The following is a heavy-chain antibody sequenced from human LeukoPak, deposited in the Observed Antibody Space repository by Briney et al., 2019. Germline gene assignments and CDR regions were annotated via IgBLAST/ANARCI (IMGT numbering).Heavy chain of an antibody. D-gene: IGHD3-3*01. CDR3: ARPYDFWSGYSAGSYFDY. CDR1: GFTFSSYS. Sequence: GGSLRLSCAASGFTFSSYSMNWVRQAPGKGLEWVSYISISSRTIYYADSVKGRFTISRDNAKNSLYLQMNSLRAEDTAVYYCARPYDFWSGYSAGSYFDYWGQGTLVTVSS. V-gene: IGHV3-48*01. J-gene: IGHJ4*02. CDR2: ISISSRTI.